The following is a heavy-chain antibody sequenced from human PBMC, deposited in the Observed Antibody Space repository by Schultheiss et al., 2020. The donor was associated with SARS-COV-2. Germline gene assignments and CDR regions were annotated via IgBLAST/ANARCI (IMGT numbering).Heavy chain of an antibody. CDR2: INAGGTDP. J-gene: IGHJ4*02. Sequence: GGSLRLSCAASGFTFSSYAMSWVRQAPGKGLVWVSRINAGGTDPYYADSVKGRFTISRDNSKNTLYLQMNRLRAEDTAMYYCADGLEEWLPFDYWGQGTLVTVSS. V-gene: IGHV3-23*01. CDR3: ADGLEEWLPFDY. CDR1: GFTFSSYA. D-gene: IGHD3-3*01.